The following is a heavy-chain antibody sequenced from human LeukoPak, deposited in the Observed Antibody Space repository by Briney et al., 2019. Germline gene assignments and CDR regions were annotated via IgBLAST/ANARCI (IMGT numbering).Heavy chain of an antibody. J-gene: IGHJ3*02. CDR2: INPGGGST. Sequence: ASVKVSCKASGYTFTSYYMHWVRQAPGQGLEWMGIINPGGGSTSYAQKFQGRVTMTRDTSTSTVYMELSSLRSEDTVVYYCARDDSSGLVGGYDAFDIWGQGTMVTVSS. V-gene: IGHV1-46*01. D-gene: IGHD3-22*01. CDR1: GYTFTSYY. CDR3: ARDDSSGLVGGYDAFDI.